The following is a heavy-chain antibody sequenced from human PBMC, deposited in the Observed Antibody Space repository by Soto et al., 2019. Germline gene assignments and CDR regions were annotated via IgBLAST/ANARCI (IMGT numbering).Heavy chain of an antibody. CDR3: ARCPAAIYGNWFDP. CDR2: IYYSGST. V-gene: IGHV4-31*03. Sequence: QVQLQESGPGLVKPSQTLSLTCTVSGGSISSGGYYWSWIRQHPGKGLEWIGYIYYSGSTYYNPSLKSRVTISVDTSKNQFPLKLSSVTAADTAVYYCARCPAAIYGNWFDPWGQGTLVTVSS. J-gene: IGHJ5*02. D-gene: IGHD2-2*02. CDR1: GGSISSGGYY.